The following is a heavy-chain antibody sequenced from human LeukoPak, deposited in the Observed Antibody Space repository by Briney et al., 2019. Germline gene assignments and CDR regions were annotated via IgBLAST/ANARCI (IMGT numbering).Heavy chain of an antibody. V-gene: IGHV3-21*01. CDR1: GFTFSTYG. Sequence: PGGSLRLSCSASGFTFSTYGMNWVRQAPGKGLEWVSAITSSSTYIYYADSVRGRFAISRDNSKNSLYLQMNSVTVEDAAVYYCARNKMYYYDTSGFYFFDSWGQGTLVTVSS. J-gene: IGHJ4*02. D-gene: IGHD3-22*01. CDR2: ITSSSTYI. CDR3: ARNKMYYYDTSGFYFFDS.